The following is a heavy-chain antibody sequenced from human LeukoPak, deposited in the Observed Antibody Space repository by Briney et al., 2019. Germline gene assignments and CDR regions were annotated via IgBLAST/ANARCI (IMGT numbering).Heavy chain of an antibody. CDR1: GYTFTDYY. V-gene: IGHV1-2*02. Sequence: GASVKVSCKASGYTFTDYYMHWVRQAPGQGLEWMGWINPNSGGTNYAQKFQGRVTMTRDTSISTAYMELSRLRSDDTAVYYCARDRHYDFWSGYKHYYYYGMDVWGQGTTVTVSS. CDR2: INPNSGGT. D-gene: IGHD3-3*01. CDR3: ARDRHYDFWSGYKHYYYYGMDV. J-gene: IGHJ6*02.